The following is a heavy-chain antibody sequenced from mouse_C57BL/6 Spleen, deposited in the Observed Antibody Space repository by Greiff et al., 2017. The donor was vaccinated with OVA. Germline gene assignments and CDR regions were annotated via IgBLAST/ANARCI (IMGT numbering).Heavy chain of an antibody. J-gene: IGHJ4*01. CDR1: GYTFTDYY. D-gene: IGHD1-2*01. V-gene: IGHV1-26*01. CDR2: IEPNHGGT. CDR3: ARSFITTDAMDY. Sequence: EVQLQQSGPELVKPGASVKISCKASGYTFTDYYMKWGEKSEGRWLEWIGDIEPNHGGTSYNQKFTGKATLTVDKSSSTAYMELRSLTSEDSAVYYCARSFITTDAMDYWGQGTSVTVSS.